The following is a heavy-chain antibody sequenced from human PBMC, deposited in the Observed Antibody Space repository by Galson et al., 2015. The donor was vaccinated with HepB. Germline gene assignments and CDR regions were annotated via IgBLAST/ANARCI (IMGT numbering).Heavy chain of an antibody. D-gene: IGHD2-21*02. CDR3: ARVESGGYYYVDH. Sequence: SVKVSCKASGYTFNRYAINWVRQAPGQGLEWMGWINTNTGSPTYAQGFTGRFVFSVDTSVSTAYLQITSLKAEDSAICYCARVESGGYYYVDHWGQGTLVTVSS. CDR2: INTNTGSP. J-gene: IGHJ4*02. V-gene: IGHV7-4-1*02. CDR1: GYTFNRYA.